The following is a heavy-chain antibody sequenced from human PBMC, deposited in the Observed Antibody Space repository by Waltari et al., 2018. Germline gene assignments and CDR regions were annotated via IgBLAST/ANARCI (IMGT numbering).Heavy chain of an antibody. J-gene: IGHJ4*02. CDR1: GFTFSSYS. CDR3: ARASVLLWFGEEGDFDY. CDR2: ISSSSSYI. V-gene: IGHV3-21*01. Sequence: VQLVESGGGLVKPGGSLRLSCAASGFTFSSYSMNWVRQAPGKGLEWVSSISSSSSYIYYADSVKGRFTISRDNAKNSLYLQMNSLRAEDTAVYYCARASVLLWFGEEGDFDYWGQGTLVTVSS. D-gene: IGHD3-10*01.